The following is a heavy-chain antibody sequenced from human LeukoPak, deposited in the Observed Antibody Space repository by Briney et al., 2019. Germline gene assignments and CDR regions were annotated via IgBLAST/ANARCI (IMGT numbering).Heavy chain of an antibody. CDR3: ARDLYDSSSAFDY. Sequence: SETLSLTCTVYGGSISSSSYYWGWIRQPPGKGLEWFGSIYYSGRTYYNPSLKSRVTISVDTSKNQFSLKLSSVTAADTAVYYCARDLYDSSSAFDYWGQGNLVTVSS. CDR1: GGSISSSSYY. CDR2: IYYSGRT. D-gene: IGHD3-22*01. J-gene: IGHJ4*02. V-gene: IGHV4-39*07.